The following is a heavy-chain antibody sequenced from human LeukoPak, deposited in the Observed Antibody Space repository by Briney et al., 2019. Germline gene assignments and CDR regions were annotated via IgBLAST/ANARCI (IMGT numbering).Heavy chain of an antibody. J-gene: IGHJ4*02. CDR2: IYYSWST. D-gene: IGHD3-10*01. V-gene: IGHV4-59*01. CDR3: ARESTAHSMVRGVMGHFDY. Sequence: SETLSLTCTVSGGSISSYYWSWIRQPPGKGLDWIGNIYYSWSTNYNPSLKSRVTISVDTSKNQFSLMLTSVTAADTAVYYCARESTAHSMVRGVMGHFDYWGQGTLVTVSS. CDR1: GGSISSYY.